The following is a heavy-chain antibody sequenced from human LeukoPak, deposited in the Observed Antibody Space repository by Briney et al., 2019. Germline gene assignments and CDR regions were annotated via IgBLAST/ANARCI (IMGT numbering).Heavy chain of an antibody. V-gene: IGHV4-61*02. CDR1: GGSISSGSYY. Sequence: SETLSLTCTVSGGSISSGSYYWSWIRQPAGKGLEWIGRIYTSGSTNYNPSLKSRVTISVDRSKNQFSLKLSSVTAADTAVYYCARDGRVTIFGVVKDHAFDIWGQGTMVTVSS. CDR2: IYTSGST. CDR3: ARDGRVTIFGVVKDHAFDI. D-gene: IGHD3-3*01. J-gene: IGHJ3*02.